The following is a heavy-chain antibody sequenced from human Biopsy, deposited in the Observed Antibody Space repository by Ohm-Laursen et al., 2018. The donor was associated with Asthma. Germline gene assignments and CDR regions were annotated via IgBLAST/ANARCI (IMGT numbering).Heavy chain of an antibody. Sequence: GASVKVSCKTSGCTFNSAGITWVRQAPGQGLEWMGWISVYSGNTKVAQKLQDRVTMITDTSTSTAYMELGSLRSDDTAVYFCARAVDYSHYYGIDVWGQGTTVTVS. CDR2: ISVYSGNT. D-gene: IGHD3-10*01. J-gene: IGHJ6*02. CDR3: ARAVDYSHYYGIDV. V-gene: IGHV1-18*01. CDR1: GCTFNSAG.